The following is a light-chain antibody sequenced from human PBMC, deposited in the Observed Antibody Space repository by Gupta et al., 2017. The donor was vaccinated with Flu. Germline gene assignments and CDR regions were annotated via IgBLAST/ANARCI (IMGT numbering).Light chain of an antibody. V-gene: IGKV4-1*01. Sequence: LGERATINCKSSQSVLYSSNNKNYLAWYQQKTGQPPKLLIYWASTRESGVPDRFSGSGSGTDFTRTISSLQAEDVAVYYCQQYYRTPSLTFGGGTKVEIK. CDR2: WAS. J-gene: IGKJ4*02. CDR1: QSVLYSSNNKNY. CDR3: QQYYRTPSLT.